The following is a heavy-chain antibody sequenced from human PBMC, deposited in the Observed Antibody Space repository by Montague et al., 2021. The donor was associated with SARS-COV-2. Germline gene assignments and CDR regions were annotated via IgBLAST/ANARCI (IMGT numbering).Heavy chain of an antibody. J-gene: IGHJ3*02. V-gene: IGHV4-39*02. D-gene: IGHD5-12*01. CDR3: ARRGRKLLPVATTIGGFDI. Sequence: SETLSLTCTVSGGSISSNNHYWDWIRQPPGKGLEWIGSIYDSGSTYYNPSLKSRVTISVDTSKNHFSLKLNSVTAADTAVYYCARRGRKLLPVATTIGGFDIWGQGTMVTVSS. CDR1: GGSISSNNHY. CDR2: IYDSGST.